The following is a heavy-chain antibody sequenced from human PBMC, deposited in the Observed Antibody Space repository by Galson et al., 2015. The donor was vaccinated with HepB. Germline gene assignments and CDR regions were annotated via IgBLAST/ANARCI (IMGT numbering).Heavy chain of an antibody. Sequence: SLRLSCAASGFTFSSYGMHWVRQAPGKGLEWVAVISYDGSNKYYADSVKGRFTISRDSSKNTLYLQMNSLRAEDTAVYYCAKGIEWPTATYGMDVWGQGTTVTVSS. J-gene: IGHJ6*02. V-gene: IGHV3-30*18. CDR1: GFTFSSYG. CDR3: AKGIEWPTATYGMDV. CDR2: ISYDGSNK. D-gene: IGHD3-3*01.